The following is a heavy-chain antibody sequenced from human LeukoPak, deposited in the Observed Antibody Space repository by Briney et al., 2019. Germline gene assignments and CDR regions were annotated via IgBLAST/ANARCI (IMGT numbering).Heavy chain of an antibody. J-gene: IGHJ2*01. CDR2: ISYDGSNK. CDR1: GFTFSSYG. Sequence: GGSLRLSCAASGFTFSSYGMHWVRQAPGKGLEWVAVISYDGSNKYYADFVKGRFTISRDNSKNTLYLQMNSLRAEDTAVYYCAKERLWFGSGPLYWYFDLWGRGTLVTVSS. CDR3: AKERLWFGSGPLYWYFDL. D-gene: IGHD3-10*01. V-gene: IGHV3-30*18.